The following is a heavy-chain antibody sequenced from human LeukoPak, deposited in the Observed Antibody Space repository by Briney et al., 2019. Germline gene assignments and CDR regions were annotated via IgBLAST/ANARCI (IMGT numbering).Heavy chain of an antibody. D-gene: IGHD6-13*01. J-gene: IGHJ3*02. V-gene: IGHV4-59*01. CDR1: GGSIISYY. Sequence: SETLSLTCTVSGGSIISYYWSWIRQPPGKGLEWIGYIYYSGSTNYNPSLKSRVTISVDTSKNQFSLKLSSVTAADTAVYYCARDRGSSWYRYAFDIWGQGTMVTVSS. CDR3: ARDRGSSWYRYAFDI. CDR2: IYYSGST.